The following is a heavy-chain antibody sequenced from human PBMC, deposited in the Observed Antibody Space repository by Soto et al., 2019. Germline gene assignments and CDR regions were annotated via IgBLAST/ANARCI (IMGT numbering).Heavy chain of an antibody. CDR3: TRDSVKYFGYEDKYDY. CDR2: TSYDGRDN. D-gene: IGHD5-12*01. V-gene: IGHV3-30-3*01. CDR1: GFTFISYT. Sequence: QVQWVESGGGVVQPGRSLRLSCAASGFTFISYTMHWVRQAPGKGLEWVAATSYDGRDNFYADSVKGRFTISRDNSQNTLYLHMKSLRRVDTALYYCTRDSVKYFGYEDKYDYWGQGTLVTVSS. J-gene: IGHJ4*02.